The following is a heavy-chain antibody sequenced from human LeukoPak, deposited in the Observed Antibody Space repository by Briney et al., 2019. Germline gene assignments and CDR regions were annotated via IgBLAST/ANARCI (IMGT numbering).Heavy chain of an antibody. Sequence: SVKVSCKASGGTFSSYAISWVRQAPGQGLEWMGGIIPIFGTANYAQKFQGRVTITADESTSTAYMELSSLRSEDTAVYYCALYSSSSHDVLKYYYYYGMDVWGQGTTVTVSS. V-gene: IGHV1-69*13. CDR3: ALYSSSSHDVLKYYYYYGMDV. CDR1: GGTFSSYA. J-gene: IGHJ6*02. D-gene: IGHD6-13*01. CDR2: IIPIFGTA.